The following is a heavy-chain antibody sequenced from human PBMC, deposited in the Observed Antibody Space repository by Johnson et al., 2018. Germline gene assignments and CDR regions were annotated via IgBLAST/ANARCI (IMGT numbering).Heavy chain of an antibody. J-gene: IGHJ6*02. CDR3: AKDNLPGIAEIDYSDGMDV. D-gene: IGHD6-13*01. Sequence: QVQLVESGGGVVQPGRSLGLSCAVSGFTVSSYGMHWVRQAPGKGLEWVAVMSYDGSNKYYADSVKGRFTISRDNSKNTLYLKMNSPRAEDTAVYYCAKDNLPGIAEIDYSDGMDVWGQGTTVTVSS. CDR1: GFTVSSYG. CDR2: MSYDGSNK. V-gene: IGHV3-30*18.